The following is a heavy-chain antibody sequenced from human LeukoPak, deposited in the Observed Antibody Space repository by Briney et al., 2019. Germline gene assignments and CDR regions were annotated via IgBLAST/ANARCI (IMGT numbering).Heavy chain of an antibody. V-gene: IGHV3-74*01. Sequence: PGGSLRLSCAASGFPFTTYGMHWVRQAPGKGLVWVSRIMSDGRSTYADSVKGRFTISRDTAKNTLYLQMNSLRAEDTAVYYCARDSQFIGPLYGGQGTRDTVSS. CDR2: IMSDGRST. J-gene: IGHJ4*02. CDR1: GFPFTTYG. CDR3: ARDSQFIGPLY. D-gene: IGHD5-24*01.